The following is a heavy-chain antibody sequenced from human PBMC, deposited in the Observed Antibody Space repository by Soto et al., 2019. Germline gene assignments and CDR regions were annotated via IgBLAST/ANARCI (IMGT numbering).Heavy chain of an antibody. CDR3: ASHFTAVLEIGASPPGGDNYGWDV. D-gene: IGHD2-8*02. V-gene: IGHV1-69*02. J-gene: IGHJ6*01. CDR2: IIPILDIP. Sequence: SVKVSCKASGGTFSRYTISWVRQAPGQGLEWMGRIIPILDIPNYAQNFQGRVTITADKSTSTAYMELSSLRSDDTAVYYCASHFTAVLEIGASPPGGDNYGWDVWG. CDR1: GGTFSRYT.